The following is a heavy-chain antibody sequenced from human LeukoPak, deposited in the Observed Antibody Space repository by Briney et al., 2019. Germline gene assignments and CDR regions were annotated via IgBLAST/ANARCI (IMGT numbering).Heavy chain of an antibody. CDR3: ARGLTERWLPLQYFSASTLYYFDY. V-gene: IGHV1-8*01. D-gene: IGHD5-24*01. Sequence: ASVKVSCKASGYTFTSYDINWVRQAPGQGLEWMGWMNPNSGNTSYAQKFQGRVTMTRNTSISTAYMELSSLRSEDTAVYYCARGLTERWLPLQYFSASTLYYFDYWGQGTLVTVSS. J-gene: IGHJ4*02. CDR1: GYTFTSYD. CDR2: MNPNSGNT.